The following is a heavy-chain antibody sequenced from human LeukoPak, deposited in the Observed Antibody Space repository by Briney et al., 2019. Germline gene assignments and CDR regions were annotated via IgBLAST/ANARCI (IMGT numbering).Heavy chain of an antibody. CDR3: ARDHPTQYDFWSGHYGMGV. J-gene: IGHJ6*02. V-gene: IGHV3-30-3*01. CDR1: GFTFSSYS. CDR2: LSYDGSNE. D-gene: IGHD3-3*01. Sequence: GGSLRLSCAASGFTFSSYSMHWVRQAPGKGLEWVAVLSYDGSNEYYTDSVKGRFTISRDNAKNSLYLQMNSLRAEDTAVYYCARDHPTQYDFWSGHYGMGVWGQGTTVTVSS.